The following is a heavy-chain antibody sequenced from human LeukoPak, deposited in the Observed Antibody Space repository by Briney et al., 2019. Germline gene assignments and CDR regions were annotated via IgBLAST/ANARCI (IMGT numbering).Heavy chain of an antibody. D-gene: IGHD2-15*01. Sequence: SETLSLTCAVYGAXFSGYYWSWIRQPPGKGLEWIGEINHSGSTNYNPSLKSRVTISVDTSKNQFSLNLSSVTAADTAVYYCAREPGYCSGGSCYGGWFDPWGQGTLVTVSS. CDR1: GAXFSGYY. V-gene: IGHV4-34*01. J-gene: IGHJ5*02. CDR3: AREPGYCSGGSCYGGWFDP. CDR2: INHSGST.